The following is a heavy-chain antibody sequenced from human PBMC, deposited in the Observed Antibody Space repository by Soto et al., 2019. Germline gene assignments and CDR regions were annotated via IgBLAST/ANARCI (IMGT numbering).Heavy chain of an antibody. Sequence: SETLSLTCTVSGGSISSGGYYWSWIRQHPGKGLEWIGYIYYSGSTYYNPSLKSRVTISVDTSKNQFSLKLSSVTAADTAVYYCARSGIAAAGTFVYWGQGTLVTVSS. D-gene: IGHD6-13*01. CDR2: IYYSGST. CDR3: ARSGIAAAGTFVY. J-gene: IGHJ4*02. CDR1: GGSISSGGYY. V-gene: IGHV4-31*03.